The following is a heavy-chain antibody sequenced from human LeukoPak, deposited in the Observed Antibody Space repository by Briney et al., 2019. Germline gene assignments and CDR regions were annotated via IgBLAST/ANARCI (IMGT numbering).Heavy chain of an antibody. CDR1: GFTFSNYA. D-gene: IGHD5-18*01. J-gene: IGHJ4*02. Sequence: PGRSLRLSCVVSGFTFSNYAMHWVRQAPGRGLEWVAVMSYDGTKIYYGDPVKGRFTISRDNSKNTLFLQMNSLRPEDTAVYYCEGTLGLGYTYGHDYWGQGTLVTVSS. V-gene: IGHV3-30*04. CDR3: EGTLGLGYTYGHDY. CDR2: MSYDGTKI.